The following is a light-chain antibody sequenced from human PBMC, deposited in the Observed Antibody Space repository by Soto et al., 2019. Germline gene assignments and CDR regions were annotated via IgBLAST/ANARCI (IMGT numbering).Light chain of an antibody. CDR3: QQYMSSVT. Sequence: EIVLTQSPGSLSLSPGQRATLSCRASQSVDTTFFAWYQKKPAQAPRLLIYGASKRATGIPDRFSGSGSGTDFTLIISRLEPEDFAVYYCQQYMSSVTSGQGTKVEIK. J-gene: IGKJ1*01. V-gene: IGKV3-20*01. CDR1: QSVDTTF. CDR2: GAS.